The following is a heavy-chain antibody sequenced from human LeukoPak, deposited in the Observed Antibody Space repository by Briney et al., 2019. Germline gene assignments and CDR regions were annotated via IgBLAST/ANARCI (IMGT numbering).Heavy chain of an antibody. Sequence: GGSLRLSCAASGFTFSSYAMSWVRQAPGKGLEWVSTISGSGGSTYYADSVKGRFTISRDNSKNTLYLQMNSLRAEDTAIYYCAKLVGIYYFDYWGQGTLATVSS. V-gene: IGHV3-23*01. J-gene: IGHJ4*02. CDR1: GFTFSSYA. CDR3: AKLVGIYYFDY. D-gene: IGHD1-14*01. CDR2: ISGSGGST.